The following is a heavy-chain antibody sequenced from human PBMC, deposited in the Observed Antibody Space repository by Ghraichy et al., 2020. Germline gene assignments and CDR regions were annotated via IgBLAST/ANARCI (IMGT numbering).Heavy chain of an antibody. D-gene: IGHD6-19*01. CDR1: GFTFSSYA. CDR2: ISYDGSNK. J-gene: IGHJ4*02. V-gene: IGHV3-30*04. CDR3: ARDRYSSGWSDFDY. Sequence: GGSLRLSCAASGFTFSSYAMHWVRQAPGKGLEWVAVISYDGSNKYYADSVKGRFTISRDNSKNTLYLQMNSLRAEDTAVYYCARDRYSSGWSDFDYWGQGTLVTVSS.